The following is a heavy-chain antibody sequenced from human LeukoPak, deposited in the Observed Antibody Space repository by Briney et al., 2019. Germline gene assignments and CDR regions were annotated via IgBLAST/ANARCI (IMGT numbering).Heavy chain of an antibody. CDR3: ARGAMYYDFWSDRASNNYYYYYMDV. CDR2: IIPMVGTG. CDR1: GGTFSSQA. J-gene: IGHJ6*03. Sequence: SVKVSCKASGGTFSSQAISWVRQAPGQGLEWMGGIIPMVGTGNYAQKFQGRVTITTDESMSTAYMELSSLRSEDTAVYYCARGAMYYDFWSDRASNNYYYYYMDVWGKGTTVTVSS. V-gene: IGHV1-69*05. D-gene: IGHD3-3*01.